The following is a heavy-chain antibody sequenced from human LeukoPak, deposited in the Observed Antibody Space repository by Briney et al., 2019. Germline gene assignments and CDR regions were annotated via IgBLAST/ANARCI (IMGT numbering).Heavy chain of an antibody. V-gene: IGHV3-30*02. Sequence: GGSLRLSCAASGFTFSSYGMHWVRQAPGKGLECVAFIRYDGSNKYYADSVKGRFTISRDNSKNTLYLQMNSLRAEDTAVYYCASSGVYGSGSYPLYYYYYYGMDVWGQGTTVTVSS. D-gene: IGHD3-10*01. CDR1: GFTFSSYG. J-gene: IGHJ6*02. CDR3: ASSGVYGSGSYPLYYYYYYGMDV. CDR2: IRYDGSNK.